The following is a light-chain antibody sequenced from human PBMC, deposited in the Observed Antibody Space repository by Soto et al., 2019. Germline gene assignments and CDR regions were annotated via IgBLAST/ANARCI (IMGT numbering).Light chain of an antibody. V-gene: IGKV3-15*01. CDR2: GAS. Sequence: EIVMTQSPATLSVSPGERATLSCRASQSVSSNLAWYQQKPGQAPRLLIYGASTRATDIPPRFSVSGSGTEFTLTISSLQSEDFAVYYCHQYNNWPPITFGQGTRLEIK. CDR3: HQYNNWPPIT. J-gene: IGKJ5*01. CDR1: QSVSSN.